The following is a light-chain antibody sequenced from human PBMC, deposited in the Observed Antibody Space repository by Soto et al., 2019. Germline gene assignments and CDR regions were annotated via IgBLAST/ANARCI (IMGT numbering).Light chain of an antibody. J-gene: IGLJ1*01. CDR2: DVS. Sequence: QSVLTQPRSVSGSPGQSHSISCTGTSSDVGGYNYVSWYQQHPGKAPKVIIYDVSKRPSGVPDRFSGSKSGNTASLTISGLQSEDEADYYCCSYAGRHTYVFGTGTKVTVL. CDR3: CSYAGRHTYV. CDR1: SSDVGGYNY. V-gene: IGLV2-11*01.